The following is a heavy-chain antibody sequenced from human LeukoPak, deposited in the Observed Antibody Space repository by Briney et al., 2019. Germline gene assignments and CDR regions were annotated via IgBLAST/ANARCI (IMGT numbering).Heavy chain of an antibody. CDR1: GFSLNGYW. D-gene: IGHD5-12*01. V-gene: IGHV3-7*01. CDR3: ARGGYSFDY. CDR2: LHADGNEK. J-gene: IGHJ4*02. Sequence: PGGSLRLSCAAYGFSLNGYWMSWVRQAPGKGLEWVARLHADGNEKYFVYSVKGRFTVSRDNAKNSLYLQMNSLRVEDTAVYYCARGGYSFDYLGQGTLVTVSS.